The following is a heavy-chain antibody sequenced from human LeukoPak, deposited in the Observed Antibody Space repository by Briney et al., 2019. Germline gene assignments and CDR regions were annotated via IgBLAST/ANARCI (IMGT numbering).Heavy chain of an antibody. CDR2: ISYDGSNK. CDR3: AKELQKYYYYGMDV. CDR1: GFTFSSYA. V-gene: IGHV3-30*18. J-gene: IGHJ6*02. Sequence: GGSLRLSCAASGFTFSSYAMSWVRQAPGKGLEWVAVISYDGSNKYYADSVKGRFTISRDNSKNTLYLQMNSLRAEDTAVYYCAKELQKYYYYGMDVWGQGTTVTVSS.